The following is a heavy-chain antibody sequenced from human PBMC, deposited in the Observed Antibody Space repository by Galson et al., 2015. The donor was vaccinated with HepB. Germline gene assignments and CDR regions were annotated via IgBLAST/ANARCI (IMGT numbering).Heavy chain of an antibody. V-gene: IGHV3-30*03. D-gene: IGHD1-14*01. CDR3: ATPGSP. CDR1: GFIFSTSA. J-gene: IGHJ5*02. Sequence: SLRLSCAASGFIFSTSAMHWVRQPPGKGLEWVSLISFDGSNVQYVDSAKGRFTISRDNSRNVVFLQMDSLRLEDTAIYYCATPGSPWGQGTPVTVSS. CDR2: ISFDGSNV.